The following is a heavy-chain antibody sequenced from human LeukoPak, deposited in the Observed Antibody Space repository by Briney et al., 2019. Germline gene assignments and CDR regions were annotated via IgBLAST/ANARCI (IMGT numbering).Heavy chain of an antibody. Sequence: SETLSLTCTVSGGSISSGYYWSWIRQPPGQGLEWIGYIYHSGSTNYNPSLKSRVTISVDTSKNQFSLKLSSVTAADTAVYYCARAAFVWGSYRYPGAIDYWGQGTLVTVSS. CDR3: ARAAFVWGSYRYPGAIDY. J-gene: IGHJ4*02. CDR2: IYHSGST. CDR1: GGSISSGYY. V-gene: IGHV4-61*01. D-gene: IGHD3-16*02.